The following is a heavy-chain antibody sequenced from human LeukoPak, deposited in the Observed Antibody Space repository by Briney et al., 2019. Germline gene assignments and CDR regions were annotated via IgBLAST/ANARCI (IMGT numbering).Heavy chain of an antibody. Sequence: ASEKVSCKASGYTFTSYAMHWMRQAPGQRLEWKGWINAGNGNTKYSQKFQGRVTITRDTSASTAYMELSSLRSEDTAVYYCARVGTGTTWDYFDYWGQGTLVTVSS. V-gene: IGHV1-3*01. CDR3: ARVGTGTTWDYFDY. J-gene: IGHJ4*02. CDR1: GYTFTSYA. CDR2: INAGNGNT. D-gene: IGHD1-1*01.